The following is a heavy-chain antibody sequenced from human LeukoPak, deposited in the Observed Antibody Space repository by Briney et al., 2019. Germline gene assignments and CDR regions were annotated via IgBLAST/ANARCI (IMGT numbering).Heavy chain of an antibody. CDR1: GYSISSGYY. D-gene: IGHD6-19*01. V-gene: IGHV4-38-2*02. J-gene: IGHJ4*02. CDR2: IYHSGST. Sequence: SETLSLTCTVSGYSISSGYYWGWIRQPPGKGLKWIGSIYHSGSTYYNPSLKSRVTISVDTSKNQFSLKLSSVTAADTAVYYCARVGKQWLVPSLDYWGQGTLVTVSS. CDR3: ARVGKQWLVPSLDY.